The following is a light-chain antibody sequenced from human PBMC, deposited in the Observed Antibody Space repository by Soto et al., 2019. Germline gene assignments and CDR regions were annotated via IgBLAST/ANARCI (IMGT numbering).Light chain of an antibody. CDR2: GDS. Sequence: QSALTQPPSVSGAPGQSVTISCTGSSSNIGAGHDVHWYQQFPGTAPKVLIYGDSNRPSGVPDRFSGSKSGTSASLAITGLQAEDEADYYCQSYDNSLSGSNVFGTGTKLTVL. J-gene: IGLJ1*01. V-gene: IGLV1-40*01. CDR1: SSNIGAGHD. CDR3: QSYDNSLSGSNV.